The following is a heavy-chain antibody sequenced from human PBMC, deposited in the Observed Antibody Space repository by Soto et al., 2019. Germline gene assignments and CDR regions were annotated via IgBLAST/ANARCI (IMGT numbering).Heavy chain of an antibody. CDR2: INHSGST. D-gene: IGHD2-2*01. Sequence: PSETLSLTCAVYGVSFSGYYWSWIRQPPGKGLEWIGEINHSGSTNYNPSLKSRVTISVDTSKNQFSLTLSSVTAADTAVYYCARGRPDIVVVPAALYYYYYMDGWGKGTTVTGSS. V-gene: IGHV4-34*01. CDR3: ARGRPDIVVVPAALYYYYYMDG. CDR1: GVSFSGYY. J-gene: IGHJ6*03.